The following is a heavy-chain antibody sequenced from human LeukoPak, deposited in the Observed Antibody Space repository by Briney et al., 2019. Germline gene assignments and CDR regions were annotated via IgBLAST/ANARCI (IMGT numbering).Heavy chain of an antibody. Sequence: ASVKVSCKASGGTFSSYAISWVRQAPGQGLEWMGGIIPIFGTANYAQKFQGRVTITADESTSTAYMELSSLRSEDTAVYYCATEGAWGSSFDYWGQGTLVTVSS. J-gene: IGHJ4*02. CDR1: GGTFSSYA. V-gene: IGHV1-69*13. D-gene: IGHD7-27*01. CDR2: IIPIFGTA. CDR3: ATEGAWGSSFDY.